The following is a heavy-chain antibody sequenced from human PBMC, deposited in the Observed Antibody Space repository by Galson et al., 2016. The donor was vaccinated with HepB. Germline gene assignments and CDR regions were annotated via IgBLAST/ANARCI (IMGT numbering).Heavy chain of an antibody. D-gene: IGHD5-12*01. CDR2: ISWKSGII. V-gene: IGHV3-9*01. CDR1: GFTYADYA. CDR3: AKARDEFSGYEY. J-gene: IGHJ4*02. Sequence: SLRLSCAASGFTYADYAMHWVRQAPGKGLEYVSGISWKSGIIAYADSVTGRFTISRGNPKHSLYLQMESLRVDEPALYYCAKARDEFSGYEYWGQGTLVTVFS.